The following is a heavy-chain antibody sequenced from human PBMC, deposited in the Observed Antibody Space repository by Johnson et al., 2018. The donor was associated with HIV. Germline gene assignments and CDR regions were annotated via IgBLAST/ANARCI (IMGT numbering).Heavy chain of an antibody. V-gene: IGHV3-33*06. CDR3: AKGLGFGDTIRAAFDI. CDR1: GFTFSSYG. D-gene: IGHD3-10*01. J-gene: IGHJ3*02. CDR2: MWYDGTTQ. Sequence: QVQLVESGGGVVQPGRSLRLSCAASGFTFSSYGMHWVRQAPGTGLEWVAGMWYDGTTQNYADSVKGRFTISRDNSKNTLHLQMNSLRAEDTALYHCAKGLGFGDTIRAAFDIWGQGTMVTVSS.